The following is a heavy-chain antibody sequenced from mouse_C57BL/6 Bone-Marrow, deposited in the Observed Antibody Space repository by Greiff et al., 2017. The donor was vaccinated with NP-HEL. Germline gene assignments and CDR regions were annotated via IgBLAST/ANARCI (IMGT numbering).Heavy chain of an antibody. CDR3: ARRRGYYYGSYWYFDV. J-gene: IGHJ1*03. V-gene: IGHV2-9-1*01. D-gene: IGHD1-1*01. Sequence: VQLQESGPGLVAPSQSLSITCTVSGFSLTSYAISWVRQPPGKGLKWLGVIWTGGGTNYNSALKSRLSISKDNSKSQVFLKMNSLQTDDTARYYCARRRGYYYGSYWYFDVWGTGTTVTVSS. CDR1: GFSLTSYA. CDR2: IWTGGGT.